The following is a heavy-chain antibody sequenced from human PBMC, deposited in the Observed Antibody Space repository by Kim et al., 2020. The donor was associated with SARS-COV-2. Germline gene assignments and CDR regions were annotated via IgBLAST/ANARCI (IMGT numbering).Heavy chain of an antibody. V-gene: IGHV4-59*13. CDR1: GGSITDYP. CDR3: ARASNRHDIAFDF. CDR2: VRDDGIR. D-gene: IGHD1-1*01. J-gene: IGHJ4*02. Sequence: SETLSLTCNISGGSITDYPWNWIRQTPGKGLEWIGYVRDDGIRNYNLHLTSRVTMSIDMSKSQLSLKLTAMSAADTAVYYCARASNRHDIAFDFWGQGIVVTVSS.